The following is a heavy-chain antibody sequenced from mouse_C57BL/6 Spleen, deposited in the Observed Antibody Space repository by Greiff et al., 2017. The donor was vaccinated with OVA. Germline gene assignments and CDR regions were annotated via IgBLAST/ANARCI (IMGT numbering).Heavy chain of an antibody. CDR3: AREGGSRYFDY. V-gene: IGHV1-26*01. CDR2: INPNNGGT. J-gene: IGHJ2*01. D-gene: IGHD1-1*01. Sequence: EVQLQQSGPELVKPGASVKISCKASGYTFTDYYMNWVKQSHGKSLEWIGDINPNNGGTSYNQKFKGKATLTVDKSSSTAYMELRSLTSEDSAVYYCAREGGSRYFDYWGQGTTLTVSS. CDR1: GYTFTDYY.